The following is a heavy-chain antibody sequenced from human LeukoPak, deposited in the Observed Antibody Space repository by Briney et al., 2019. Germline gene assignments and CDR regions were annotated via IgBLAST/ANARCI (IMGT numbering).Heavy chain of an antibody. CDR1: GGSISSYY. CDR2: IHTSGST. Sequence: SETLSLTCPVAGGSISSYYWSSIRQPAGKGLEWIGRIHTSGSTTYNPSLKSRVTMSVDTSKNQFSLKLSSVTAADTAVYYCARDRLVSRVYYMDVWGKGTTVTVSS. CDR3: ARDRLVSRVYYMDV. D-gene: IGHD5/OR15-5a*01. V-gene: IGHV4-4*07. J-gene: IGHJ6*03.